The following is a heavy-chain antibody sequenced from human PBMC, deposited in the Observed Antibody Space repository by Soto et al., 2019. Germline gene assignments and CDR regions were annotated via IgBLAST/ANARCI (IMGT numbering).Heavy chain of an antibody. V-gene: IGHV4-31*03. D-gene: IGHD3-16*02. Sequence: QVQLQESGPGLVKPSQTLSLTCTVSGGSISSGGYYWSWIRQHPGKGLEWIGYIYYSGSTYYNPSLQRGVTLSVDTSKNQFSPKLSSVTAADTAVYYCARAYDYVWGSYRYSYYYGMDVWGQGTTVTVSS. CDR2: IYYSGST. CDR3: ARAYDYVWGSYRYSYYYGMDV. J-gene: IGHJ6*02. CDR1: GGSISSGGYY.